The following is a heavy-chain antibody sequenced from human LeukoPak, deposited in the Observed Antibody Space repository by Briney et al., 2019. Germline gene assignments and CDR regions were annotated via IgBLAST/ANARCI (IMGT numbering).Heavy chain of an antibody. J-gene: IGHJ4*02. CDR3: ASALAARSFYFDC. CDR2: INQDGSER. Sequence: GESLKISCAASVFSFSTYWMSWVRQAPGQGLEWVANINQDGSERYLVDSVKGRFTISRDNSKNSLYLQMNSLRAEDTAAYYCASALAARSFYFDCWGQGTLVTVSS. D-gene: IGHD3-10*01. CDR1: VFSFSTYW. V-gene: IGHV3-7*01.